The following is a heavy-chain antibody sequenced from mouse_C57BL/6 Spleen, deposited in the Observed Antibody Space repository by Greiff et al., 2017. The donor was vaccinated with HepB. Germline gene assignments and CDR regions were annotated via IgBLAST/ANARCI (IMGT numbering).Heavy chain of an antibody. CDR1: GFNIKDDY. J-gene: IGHJ4*01. CDR2: IDPENGDT. V-gene: IGHV14-4*01. Sequence: EVQLQQSGAELVRPGASVKLSCTASGFNIKDDYMHWVKQRPEQGLEWIGWIDPENGDTEYASKFQGKATITADTSSNTAYLQLSSRTSEDTAVYDCTTLRAMDYWGQGTSVTVSS. CDR3: TTLRAMDY.